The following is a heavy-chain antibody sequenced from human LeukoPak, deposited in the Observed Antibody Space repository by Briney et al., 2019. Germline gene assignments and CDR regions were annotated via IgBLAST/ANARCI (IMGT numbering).Heavy chain of an antibody. CDR3: TKMHSRYCSGGSCYFDY. CDR2: ISGSGGST. J-gene: IGHJ4*02. CDR1: GFTFSSYA. Sequence: PGGSLRLSCAASGFTFSSYAMSWVRQAPGKGLEWVSAISGSGGSTYYADSVKGRFTISRDNSKNTVYLQMNSLRAEDTAVYFCTKMHSRYCSGGSCYFDYWGQGTLVTVSS. V-gene: IGHV3-23*01. D-gene: IGHD2-15*01.